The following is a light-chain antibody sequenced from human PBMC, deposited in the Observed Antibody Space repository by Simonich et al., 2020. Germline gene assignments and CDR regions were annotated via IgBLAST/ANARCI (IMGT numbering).Light chain of an antibody. CDR2: EGS. V-gene: IGLV2-23*01. CDR1: SSDVGLYNL. J-gene: IGLJ2*01. CDR3: CSYAGSSTLV. Sequence: QSALTQPASVSGSPGQSITISCIGPSSDVGLYNLVTWSQQHPGNAPKLMIYEGSKRPSGVSNRFSGSKSGNTASLTISGLQAEDEADYYCCSYAGSSTLVFGGGTKLTVL.